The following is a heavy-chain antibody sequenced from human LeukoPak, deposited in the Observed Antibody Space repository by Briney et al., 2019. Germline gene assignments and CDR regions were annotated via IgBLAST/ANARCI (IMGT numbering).Heavy chain of an antibody. CDR1: GFTLSSNS. J-gene: IGHJ6*03. CDR2: ISSSSSTI. CDR3: ARVAYCSSTSCYIYHYYMDV. V-gene: IGHV3-48*01. Sequence: GGSLRLSCAASGFTLSSNSMNWVRQAPGKGLEWVSYISSSSSTIYYADSVKGRFTISRDNAKNSLYLQMNSLRAEDTAVYYCARVAYCSSTSCYIYHYYMDVWGKGTTVTVSS. D-gene: IGHD2-2*02.